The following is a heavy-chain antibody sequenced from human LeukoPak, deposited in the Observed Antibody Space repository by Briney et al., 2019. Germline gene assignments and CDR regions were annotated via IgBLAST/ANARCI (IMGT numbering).Heavy chain of an antibody. D-gene: IGHD6-13*01. CDR1: GFTFDDYG. J-gene: IGHJ4*02. CDR2: INWNGGST. Sequence: GGSLRLSCAASGFTFDDYGMSWVRQAPGKGLEWVSGINWNGGSTVYADSVKGRFTISRDNAKNSLYLQMNSLRAEDTAVYYCASRAAAGTDYWGQGTLVAVSS. CDR3: ASRAAAGTDY. V-gene: IGHV3-20*04.